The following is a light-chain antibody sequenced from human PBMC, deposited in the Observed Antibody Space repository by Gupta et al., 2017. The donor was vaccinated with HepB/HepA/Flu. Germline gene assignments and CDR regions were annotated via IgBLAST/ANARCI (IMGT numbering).Light chain of an antibody. J-gene: IGKJ4*01. CDR3: QEYENGPPLT. Sequence: EIVMTQSPAKLSVSPGERATLSCSASQSVNNNLAWYQQRPGQAPSLLIYGASTRATGIPARFSGSGSGRELTLTISSLRSEDFAVYYCQEYENGPPLTVGGGTKVEIE. CDR1: QSVNNN. CDR2: GAS. V-gene: IGKV3-15*01.